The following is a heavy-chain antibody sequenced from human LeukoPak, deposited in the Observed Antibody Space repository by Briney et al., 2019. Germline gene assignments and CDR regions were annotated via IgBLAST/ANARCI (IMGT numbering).Heavy chain of an antibody. CDR3: ARARRPGYCSSTSCYNFDY. V-gene: IGHV1-2*02. D-gene: IGHD2-2*02. CDR2: INPNSGGT. Sequence: ASVKVSCKASGYTFTGYYMHWVRQAPGQGLEWMGWINPNSGGTNYAQKFQGRVTITADKSTSTAYMELSSLRSEDTAVYYCARARRPGYCSSTSCYNFDYWGQGTLVTVSS. J-gene: IGHJ4*02. CDR1: GYTFTGYY.